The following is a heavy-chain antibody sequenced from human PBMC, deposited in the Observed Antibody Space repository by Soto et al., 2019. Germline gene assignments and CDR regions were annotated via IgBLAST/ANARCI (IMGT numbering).Heavy chain of an antibody. Sequence: QVQLVQSGAEVKKPGSSVKVSCKASGGTFSSYAISWVRQAPGQGLEWLGGIIPIFGTANYAQKFQGRVTINADESTSTAYMEMSSLSSEDTVVYYCARSAYYGSGSYQLGDYWGQGSLVTVTS. D-gene: IGHD3-10*01. J-gene: IGHJ4*02. CDR3: ARSAYYGSGSYQLGDY. CDR1: GGTFSSYA. CDR2: IIPIFGTA. V-gene: IGHV1-69*01.